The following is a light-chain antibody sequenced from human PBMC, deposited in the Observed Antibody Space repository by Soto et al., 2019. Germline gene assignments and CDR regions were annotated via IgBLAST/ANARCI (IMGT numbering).Light chain of an antibody. CDR1: QSVRSTY. V-gene: IGKV3-20*01. CDR3: QQYGSSPTT. J-gene: IGKJ1*01. Sequence: EIVLTQSPGTLSLSPGESATLSCRASQSVRSTYLAWYQKKAGQAPRLLIYGASSRATGIPDRFSGSGSGTDFNLTISRLETEDFAVYHCQQYGSSPTTFGQGTKLDIK. CDR2: GAS.